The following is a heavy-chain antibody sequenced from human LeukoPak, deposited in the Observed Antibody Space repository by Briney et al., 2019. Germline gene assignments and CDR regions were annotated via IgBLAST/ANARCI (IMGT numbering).Heavy chain of an antibody. CDR1: GYTFTSYG. CDR2: MNPNSGNT. J-gene: IGHJ4*02. D-gene: IGHD2-2*02. CDR3: TRNFWIPYCSSTSCYTRYYFDY. V-gene: IGHV1-8*03. Sequence: ASVKVSCKASGYTFTSYGISWVRQAPGQGLEWMGWMNPNSGNTGYAQKFQGRVTITRNTSISTAYMELSSLRSEDTAVYYCTRNFWIPYCSSTSCYTRYYFDYWGQGTLVTVSS.